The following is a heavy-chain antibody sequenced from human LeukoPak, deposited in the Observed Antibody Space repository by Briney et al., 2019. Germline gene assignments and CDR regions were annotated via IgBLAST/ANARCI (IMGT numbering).Heavy chain of an antibody. J-gene: IGHJ4*02. V-gene: IGHV3-7*01. CDR1: GFTFSHDW. CDR3: ARDPRWLRGNLDY. D-gene: IGHD5-12*01. Sequence: GGSLRLSCAASGFTFSHDWMSWVRQAPGKGLEWVASIKRDGSGEHHVDSVKGRFTVSRDNAKNSLYLQMNSLRAEDTAVYYCARDPRWLRGNLDYWSQGTLVTVSS. CDR2: IKRDGSGE.